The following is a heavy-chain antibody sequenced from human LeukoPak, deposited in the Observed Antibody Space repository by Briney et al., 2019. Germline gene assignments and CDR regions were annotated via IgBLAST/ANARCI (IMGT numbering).Heavy chain of an antibody. V-gene: IGHV1-69*02. Sequence: ASVKVSCKASGGTFSSYTISWVRQAPGQGLEWMGRIIPILGIANYTQKFQGRVTITADESTSTAYMELSSLRSEDTAVYYCASKLGPYHSSYYFDYWGQGTLVTVSS. D-gene: IGHD7-27*01. CDR3: ASKLGPYHSSYYFDY. CDR1: GGTFSSYT. J-gene: IGHJ4*02. CDR2: IIPILGIA.